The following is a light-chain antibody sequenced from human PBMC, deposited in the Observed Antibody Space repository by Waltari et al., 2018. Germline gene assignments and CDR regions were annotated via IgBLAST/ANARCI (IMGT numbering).Light chain of an antibody. J-gene: IGKJ4*01. V-gene: IGKV1-NL1*01. Sequence: DIQMTQSPSSLSASVGDRVTITCQASQGISNNLVWYPQKPGKVPKLLIYKASTLQSGVPSRFSGSGFGTDFTLTISSLQPEDFATYYCQHGYGTPLTFGGGTKVEIK. CDR1: QGISNN. CDR2: KAS. CDR3: QHGYGTPLT.